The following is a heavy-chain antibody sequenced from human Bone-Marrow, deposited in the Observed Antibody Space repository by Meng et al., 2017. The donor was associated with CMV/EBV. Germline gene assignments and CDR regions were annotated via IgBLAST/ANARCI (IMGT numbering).Heavy chain of an antibody. V-gene: IGHV3-30*02. CDR2: IRNDGTNK. CDR1: GFTFSNYG. J-gene: IGHJ4*02. CDR3: AADPYYDFWSGSGPPLH. Sequence: GESLKISCAASGFTFSNYGMHWVRQAPGKGLAWVAFIRNDGTNKYADSVKGRFTISRDNAKNSLYLQMNSLRAEDTAVYYCAADPYYDFWSGSGPPLHWGQGTLVTVYS. D-gene: IGHD3-3*01.